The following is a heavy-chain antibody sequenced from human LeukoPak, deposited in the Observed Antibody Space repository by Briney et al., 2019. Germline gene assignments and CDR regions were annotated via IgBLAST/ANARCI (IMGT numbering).Heavy chain of an antibody. Sequence: GGSLRLSCAASGFTVSSNYMSWVSPAPGKGLEWVSVIYSGGSTYYADSVKSRFTISRDNSKNTLYLQMNSLRAEDTAVYYCARDSSRHYYYGMDVWAQGTTVTVSS. D-gene: IGHD2-2*01. CDR1: GFTVSSNY. CDR3: ARDSSRHYYYGMDV. V-gene: IGHV3-53*01. CDR2: IYSGGST. J-gene: IGHJ6*02.